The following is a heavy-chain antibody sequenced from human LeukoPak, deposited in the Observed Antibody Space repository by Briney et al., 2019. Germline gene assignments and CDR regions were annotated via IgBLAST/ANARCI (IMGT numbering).Heavy chain of an antibody. Sequence: PSETLSLTCTVSGGSISSYYWSWIRQPPGKGLEWIGYIYYSGSTNYNPSLKSRVTISVDTSKNQFSLKLSSVTAADTAVYYCARDSGGYLRHYYYYMDVWGKGTTVTVSS. CDR1: GGSISSYY. CDR3: ARDSGGYLRHYYYYMDV. V-gene: IGHV4-59*01. CDR2: IYYSGST. D-gene: IGHD1-26*01. J-gene: IGHJ6*03.